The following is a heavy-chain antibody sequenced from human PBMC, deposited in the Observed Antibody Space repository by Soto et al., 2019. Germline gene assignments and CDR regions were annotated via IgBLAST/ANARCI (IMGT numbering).Heavy chain of an antibody. D-gene: IGHD2-15*01. CDR1: GGSISSGGYY. CDR3: ARVVAATHNDY. CDR2: NYYSGST. J-gene: IGHJ4*02. V-gene: IGHV4-31*03. Sequence: QVQLQESGPGLVKPSQTLSLTCTVSGGSISSGGYYWSWLRPHPGKGLEGIGYNYYSGSTYYNPSLKSRVTISVDTSKNQFSLKLSSVTAAYTAGYYCARVVAATHNDYWGQGTLVTVSS.